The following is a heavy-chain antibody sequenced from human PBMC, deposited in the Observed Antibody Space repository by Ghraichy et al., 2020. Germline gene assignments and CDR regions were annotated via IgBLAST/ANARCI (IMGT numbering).Heavy chain of an antibody. Sequence: SQTLSLTCTVSGTSMNNYYWTWIRQPPGKGLEWIGYIYYSGSTNYKPSLKSRVTISVDTSKNQFSLNLSSVTAADTAVYYCARFSSSRTAILHYWGQGTLVTVSS. J-gene: IGHJ4*02. CDR2: IYYSGST. D-gene: IGHD2-21*02. CDR3: ARFSSSRTAILHY. V-gene: IGHV4-59*01. CDR1: GTSMNNYY.